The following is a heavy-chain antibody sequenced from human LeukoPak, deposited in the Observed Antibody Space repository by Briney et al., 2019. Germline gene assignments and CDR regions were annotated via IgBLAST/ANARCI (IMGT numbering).Heavy chain of an antibody. D-gene: IGHD3-10*01. CDR2: IKSKTDGGTT. CDR1: GFTFSNAW. J-gene: IGHJ6*03. Sequence: GGSLRLSCAASGFTFSNAWMSWVRQAQGKGLEWFGRIKSKTDGGTTDYAAPVKGRFTISRDDSKNTLYLQMNSLKTEDTAVYYCTTSDTMVRGVPEYYYYYYMDVWGKGTTVTV. V-gene: IGHV3-15*01. CDR3: TTSDTMVRGVPEYYYYYYMDV.